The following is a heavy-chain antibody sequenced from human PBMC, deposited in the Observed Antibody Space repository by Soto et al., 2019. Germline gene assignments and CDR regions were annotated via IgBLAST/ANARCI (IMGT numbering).Heavy chain of an antibody. J-gene: IGHJ4*02. CDR3: PRASSNLVALDY. CDR1: GFTFSSYG. Sequence: QVQLVESGGGVVQPGRSLRLSCAASGFTFSSYGMHWVRQAPGKGLEWVAVIWYDGSNKYYADSVKGRFTISRDNSKNTLYLQMNSLRAADTAVYYCPRASSNLVALDYWGQGTLVTVSS. V-gene: IGHV3-33*01. CDR2: IWYDGSNK. D-gene: IGHD2-8*02.